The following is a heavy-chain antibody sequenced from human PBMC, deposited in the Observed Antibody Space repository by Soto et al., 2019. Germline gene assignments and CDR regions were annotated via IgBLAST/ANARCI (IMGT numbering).Heavy chain of an antibody. D-gene: IGHD6-19*01. V-gene: IGHV4-34*01. CDR1: GGSFSGYY. CDR3: ARVGSGWYHFAY. CDR2: INHSGST. J-gene: IGHJ4*02. Sequence: SETLSLTCAVYGGSFSGYYWSWIRQPPGKGLEWIGEINHSGSTNYNPSLKRRVTISVDTSKNQFSLKLSSVTAADTAVYYCARVGSGWYHFAYWGQGTLVPVSS.